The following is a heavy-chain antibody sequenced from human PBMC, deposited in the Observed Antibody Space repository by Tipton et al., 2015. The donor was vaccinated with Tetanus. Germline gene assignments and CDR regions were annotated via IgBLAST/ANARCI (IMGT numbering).Heavy chain of an antibody. CDR1: GGTFSSYA. Sequence: QLVQSGAEVKKPGSSVKVSCKASGGTFSSYAISWVRQAPGQGLEWMGGIIPIFGTANYAQKFQGRVTITADESTSTAYMELSSLRSEDTAVYYCARVNYYDSSGYRKKTDDAFDIWGQGTMVTVSS. CDR2: IIPIFGTA. J-gene: IGHJ3*02. V-gene: IGHV1-69*01. D-gene: IGHD3-22*01. CDR3: ARVNYYDSSGYRKKTDDAFDI.